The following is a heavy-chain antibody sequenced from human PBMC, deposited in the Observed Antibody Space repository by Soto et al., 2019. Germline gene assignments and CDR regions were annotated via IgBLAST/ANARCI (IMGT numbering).Heavy chain of an antibody. V-gene: IGHV1-69*02. D-gene: IGHD3-9*01. CDR1: GGTFSSYT. CDR2: IIPILGIA. J-gene: IGHJ6*03. CDR3: ARSRYDILTGSPSYYYMDV. Sequence: QVQLVQSGAEVQKPGSSVKVSCKASGGTFSSYTISWVRQAPGQGLEWMGRIIPILGIANYAQKFQGRVTITADKSTSTAYMELSSLRSEDTAVYYCARSRYDILTGSPSYYYMDVWGKGTTVTVSS.